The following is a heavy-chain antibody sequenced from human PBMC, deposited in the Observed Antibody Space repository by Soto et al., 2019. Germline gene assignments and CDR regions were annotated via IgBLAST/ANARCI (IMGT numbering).Heavy chain of an antibody. CDR1: GYSFTDYH. J-gene: IGHJ6*02. CDR3: ARGDSTDCSNGVCSFFYNRDMDV. V-gene: IGHV1-2*04. CDR2: INPKSGGT. Sequence: ASVKVSCKASGYSFTDYHIHWVRQAPGQGLEWLGRINPKSGGTSTAQKFQGWVTMTTDTSISTASMELTRLTSDDTAIYYCARGDSTDCSNGVCSFFYNRDMDVWGQGTTITVSS. D-gene: IGHD2-8*01.